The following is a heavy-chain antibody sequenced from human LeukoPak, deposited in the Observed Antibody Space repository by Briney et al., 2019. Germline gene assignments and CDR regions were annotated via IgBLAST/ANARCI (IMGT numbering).Heavy chain of an antibody. J-gene: IGHJ4*02. CDR1: GGSISIYY. V-gene: IGHV4-59*08. CDR2: IYYSGST. CDR3: ARQREPGGYSSS. Sequence: SETLSLTCTVSGGSISIYYWSWIRQPPGKGLEWIGYIYYSGSTNYNPSLKSRVTISVDTSKNQFSLKLSSVTAADTAVYYCARQREPGGYSSSWGQGTLVTVSS. D-gene: IGHD6-13*01.